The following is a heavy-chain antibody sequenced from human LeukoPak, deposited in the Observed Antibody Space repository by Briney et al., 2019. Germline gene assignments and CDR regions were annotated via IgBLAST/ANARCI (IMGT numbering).Heavy chain of an antibody. J-gene: IGHJ3*02. V-gene: IGHV4-59*01. Sequence: SETLSLTCTVSGGSIINYYWSWIRQPPGKGLEWIGNIYYSGNTNYNPSLKSRVTISIDTSKNQFSLKLSSVTAADTAVYYCAHFARDDYGDTGGAFDIWGQGTMVTVSS. CDR2: IYYSGNT. CDR3: AHFARDDYGDTGGAFDI. CDR1: GGSIINYY. D-gene: IGHD4-17*01.